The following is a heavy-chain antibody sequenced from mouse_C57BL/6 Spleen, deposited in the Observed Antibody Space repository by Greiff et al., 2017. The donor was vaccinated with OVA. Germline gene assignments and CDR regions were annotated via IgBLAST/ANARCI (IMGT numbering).Heavy chain of an antibody. D-gene: IGHD4-1*01. Sequence: VQLKQSGPELVKPGASVKIPCKASGYTFTDYNMDWVKQSHGKSLEWIGDINPNNGGTIYNQKFKGKATLTVDKSSSTAYMELRSLTSEDTAVYYCARRLGRLYYAMDYWGQGTSVTVSS. CDR3: ARRLGRLYYAMDY. CDR2: INPNNGGT. V-gene: IGHV1-18*01. CDR1: GYTFTDYN. J-gene: IGHJ4*01.